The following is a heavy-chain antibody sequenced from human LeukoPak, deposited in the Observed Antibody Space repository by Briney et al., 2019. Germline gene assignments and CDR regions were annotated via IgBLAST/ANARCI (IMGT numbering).Heavy chain of an antibody. V-gene: IGHV5-51*01. Sequence: GESLKISCKGSGYTFATYWIGWVRQMPGKGLEWMGIIYPGDSDPRYSPSFQGQVTISADTSISPAYLQWSSLKASDSAMYYCVRHGLGSSWFGFDYWGQGTLVTVSS. D-gene: IGHD6-13*01. CDR3: VRHGLGSSWFGFDY. CDR1: GYTFATYW. CDR2: IYPGDSDP. J-gene: IGHJ4*02.